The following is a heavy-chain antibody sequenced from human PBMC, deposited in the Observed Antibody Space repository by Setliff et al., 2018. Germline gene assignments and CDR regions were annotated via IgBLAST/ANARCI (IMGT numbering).Heavy chain of an antibody. CDR3: ARHRGYSYGRIDY. Sequence: SETLSLTCGVYGESISDSYWSWIRQPPGRALEWIGEALQGGSTNYNPSLKSRVTISVDTSKNQFSLKLSSVTAADTALYYCARHRGYSYGRIDYWGQGTLVTVSS. J-gene: IGHJ4*02. V-gene: IGHV4-34*12. CDR1: GESISDSY. CDR2: ALQGGST. D-gene: IGHD5-18*01.